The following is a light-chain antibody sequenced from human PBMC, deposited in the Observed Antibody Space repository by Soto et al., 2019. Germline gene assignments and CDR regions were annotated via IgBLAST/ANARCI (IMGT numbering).Light chain of an antibody. J-gene: IGKJ2*01. V-gene: IGKV3-20*01. Sequence: ELVLTQSPGTLSLSPGESVTLSCRASQSVTNNNLAWFQQKPGQAPRLLIHAASTRAVGIPDRFSGSGSGTYFTLAISRLEPEDFAVFYCLQYGNAAYTFGQGTKLEMK. CDR3: LQYGNAAYT. CDR1: QSVTNNN. CDR2: AAS.